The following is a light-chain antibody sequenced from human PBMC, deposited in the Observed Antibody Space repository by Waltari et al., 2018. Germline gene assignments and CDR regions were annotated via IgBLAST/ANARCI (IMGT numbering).Light chain of an antibody. CDR3: QNYVRLPAT. CDR2: NTY. V-gene: IGKV3-20*01. CDR1: QSVARA. Sequence: EIVLTQSPGTLSLSPGDSATLSCRASQSVARALAWYQQKPGQPPRLLIYNTYTRATGVPDRFSGGGSGTDFSLTISRLEPEDFAVYYCQNYVRLPATFGQGTKVEIK. J-gene: IGKJ1*01.